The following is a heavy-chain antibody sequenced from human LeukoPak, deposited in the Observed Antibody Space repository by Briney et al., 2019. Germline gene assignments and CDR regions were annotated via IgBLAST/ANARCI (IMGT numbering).Heavy chain of an antibody. CDR2: ISWNSGSM. CDR1: GFSFDDYA. CDR3: ARDSTPCGYYYYYMDG. V-gene: IGHV3-9*01. J-gene: IGHJ6*03. Sequence: GRSLRLSCAASGFSFDDYAMHWVRQAPGKGLEWVAGISWNSGSMDYVDSVKGRFTISRDNAKNSLYLQMNSLRAEDTALYYCARDSTPCGYYYYYMDGWGKGTTVTVSS. D-gene: IGHD5/OR15-5a*01.